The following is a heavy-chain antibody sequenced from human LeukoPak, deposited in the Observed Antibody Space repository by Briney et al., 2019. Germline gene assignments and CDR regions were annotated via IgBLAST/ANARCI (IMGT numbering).Heavy chain of an antibody. CDR3: ARDRGETTVTINLDY. CDR2: INPNSGGT. CDR1: GYTFTGYY. V-gene: IGHV1-2*04. D-gene: IGHD4-11*01. Sequence: ASVKASCKASGYTFTGYYVHWVRQAPGQGLEWMGWINPNSGGTNYAQKFQGWVTMTRDTSISTAYMGLSRLRSDDTAVYYCARDRGETTVTINLDYWGQGTLVTVSS. J-gene: IGHJ4*02.